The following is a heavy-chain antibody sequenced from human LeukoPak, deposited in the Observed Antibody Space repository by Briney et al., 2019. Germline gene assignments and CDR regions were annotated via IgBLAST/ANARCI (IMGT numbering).Heavy chain of an antibody. D-gene: IGHD5-12*01. CDR2: ISSSSSTI. CDR1: GFTFSSYS. V-gene: IGHV3-48*04. CDR3: ARDQRVRSGYGDFDY. J-gene: IGHJ4*02. Sequence: EAGGSLRLSCAASGFTFSSYSMNWVRQAPGKGLEWVSYISSSSSTIYYADSVKGRFTISRDNAKNSLYLQMNSLRAEDTAVYYCARDQRVRSGYGDFDYWGQGTLVTVSS.